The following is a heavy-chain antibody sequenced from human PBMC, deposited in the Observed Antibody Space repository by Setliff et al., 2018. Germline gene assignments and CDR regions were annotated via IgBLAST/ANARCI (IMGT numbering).Heavy chain of an antibody. CDR1: GFTFSSYS. CDR2: ISSSSSTI. J-gene: IGHJ3*02. V-gene: IGHV3-48*01. Sequence: HPGGSLRLSCAASGFTFSSYSMNWVRQAPGKGLEWVSYISSSSSTIYYADSVKGRFTISRDNAKNSLYLQMNSLRAEDTAVYYCARGTGNPGLGYAFDIWGQGTMVTVSS. D-gene: IGHD6-19*01. CDR3: ARGTGNPGLGYAFDI.